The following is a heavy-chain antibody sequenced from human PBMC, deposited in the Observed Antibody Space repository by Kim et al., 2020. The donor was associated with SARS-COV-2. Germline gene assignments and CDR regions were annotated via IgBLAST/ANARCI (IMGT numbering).Heavy chain of an antibody. D-gene: IGHD1-26*01. CDR3: AKSFSGSYVGYDY. J-gene: IGHJ4*02. CDR2: ISYDGSNK. V-gene: IGHV3-30*18. CDR1: GFTFNTYG. Sequence: GGSLRLSCAASGFTFNTYGMHWVRQAPGKGLEWVAIISYDGSNKYYADSVKGRFTISRDNSKNTLYLQMNSLRIEDTAVYYCAKSFSGSYVGYDYWGQGTPVTVSS.